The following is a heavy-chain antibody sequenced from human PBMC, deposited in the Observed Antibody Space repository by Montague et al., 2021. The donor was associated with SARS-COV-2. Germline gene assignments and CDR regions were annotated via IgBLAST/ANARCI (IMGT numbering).Heavy chain of an antibody. CDR1: GFTFSSYA. V-gene: IGHV3-30*04. D-gene: IGHD1-26*01. Sequence: SLRLSCAAPGFTFSSYAMHWVRQAPGKGLEWVAVISYDGSNKYYADSVKGRFIISRDNSKNTLYLQMNSLRAEDTAVYYCAMELVGAIDYWGQGTLVTVSS. CDR2: ISYDGSNK. J-gene: IGHJ4*02. CDR3: AMELVGAIDY.